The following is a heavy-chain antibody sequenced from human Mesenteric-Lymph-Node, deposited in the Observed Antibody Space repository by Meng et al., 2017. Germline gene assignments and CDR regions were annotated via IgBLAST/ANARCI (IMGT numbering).Heavy chain of an antibody. CDR2: IYHSGST. J-gene: IGHJ4*02. V-gene: IGHV4-38-2*02. CDR1: GYSISSGYY. Sequence: SETLSLTCAVSGYSISSGYYWGWIRQPPGKGLEWIGSIYHSGSTYYNPSLKSRVTISVDTSKNQFSLKLSSVTAADTAVYYCARDLAKHSSGWGQGTLVTVSS. D-gene: IGHD6-19*01. CDR3: ARDLAKHSSG.